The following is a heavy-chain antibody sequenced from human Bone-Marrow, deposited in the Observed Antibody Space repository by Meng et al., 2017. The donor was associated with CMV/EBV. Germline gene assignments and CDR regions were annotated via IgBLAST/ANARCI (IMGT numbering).Heavy chain of an antibody. V-gene: IGHV4-34*01. D-gene: IGHD1-1*01. CDR3: ARTTTYYYGMDV. J-gene: IGHJ6*02. Sequence: SETLSLTCAVYGGSFSGYYWSWIRQPPGKGLEWIGEINHSGSTYYNPSLKSRVTISVDTSKNHFYLKLSSVTAADTAVYYCARTTTYYYGMDVWGQGTTVTVSS. CDR1: GGSFSGYY. CDR2: INHSGST.